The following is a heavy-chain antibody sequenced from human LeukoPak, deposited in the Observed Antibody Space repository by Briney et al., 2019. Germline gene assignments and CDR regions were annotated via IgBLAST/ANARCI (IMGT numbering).Heavy chain of an antibody. D-gene: IGHD5-12*01. CDR3: ARLLRGWGYKTGYYMDV. CDR1: GGSISSSSYY. J-gene: IGHJ6*03. Sequence: SETLSLTCTVSGGSISSSSYYWGWIRQPPGKGLERIGSIYYSGSTYYHPSLKSRVTISVDTSKNQFSRKLSAVTAADTAVYYCARLLRGWGYKTGYYMDVWGKGTTVTVSS. CDR2: IYYSGST. V-gene: IGHV4-39*01.